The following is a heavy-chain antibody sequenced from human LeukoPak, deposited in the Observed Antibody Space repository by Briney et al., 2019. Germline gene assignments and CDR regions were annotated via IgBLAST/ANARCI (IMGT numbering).Heavy chain of an antibody. Sequence: SVKVSCKASGGTFSSYAISWVRQAPGQGLEWMGGFIPIFGTANYAQKFQGRVTITADESTSTAYMELSSLRSEDTAVYYCARGSPLRYFAWLCDYCGQGTLVTVSS. J-gene: IGHJ4*02. CDR3: ARGSPLRYFAWLCDY. CDR1: GGTFSSYA. CDR2: FIPIFGTA. V-gene: IGHV1-69*13. D-gene: IGHD3-9*01.